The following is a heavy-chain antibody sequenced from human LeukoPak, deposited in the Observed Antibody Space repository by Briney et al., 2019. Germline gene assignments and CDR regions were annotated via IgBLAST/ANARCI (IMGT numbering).Heavy chain of an antibody. D-gene: IGHD6-6*01. CDR3: ARLIEYSSSSGAFDI. J-gene: IGHJ3*02. CDR2: IYYSGST. V-gene: IGHV4-39*07. CDR1: GGSISSSSYY. Sequence: SETLSLTCTVSGGSISSSSYYWGWLRQPPGKGLEWIGSIYYSGSTYYNPSLKSRVTISVDTSKNQFSLKLSSVTAADTAVYYCARLIEYSSSSGAFDIWGQGTMVTVSS.